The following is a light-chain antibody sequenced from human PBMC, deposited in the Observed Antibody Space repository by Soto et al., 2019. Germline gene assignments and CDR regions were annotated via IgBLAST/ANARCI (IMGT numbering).Light chain of an antibody. CDR3: QHYGTSPH. CDR2: DAS. J-gene: IGKJ4*01. V-gene: IGKV3-20*01. CDR1: QTVSSTY. Sequence: EIVLTQSPGTLSLSPGERATLYCRASQTVSSTYLAWYQQKPGQPPRLLIYDASSRATGIPDRFSGSGSGTDFTLTISRLEPEDFAVYYCQHYGTSPHFGGGTKVEIK.